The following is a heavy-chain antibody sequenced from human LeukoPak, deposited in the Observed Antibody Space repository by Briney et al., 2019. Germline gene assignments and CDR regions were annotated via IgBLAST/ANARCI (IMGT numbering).Heavy chain of an antibody. D-gene: IGHD6-13*01. CDR1: GFTFSSYA. Sequence: GGSLRLSCSASGFTFSSYALYWVRQAPGKGLEYVSAINSNGDSTFYADSVKGRFTISRDNSKNTLYLQMSSLRVEDTAVYYCVKVASSPGPFDYWGRGTLVTVSS. V-gene: IGHV3-64D*06. J-gene: IGHJ4*02. CDR2: INSNGDST. CDR3: VKVASSPGPFDY.